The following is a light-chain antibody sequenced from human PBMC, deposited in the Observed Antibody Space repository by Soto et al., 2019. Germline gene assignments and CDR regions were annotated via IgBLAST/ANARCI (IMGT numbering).Light chain of an antibody. CDR2: KAS. V-gene: IGKV1-5*03. CDR1: QTISSW. J-gene: IGKJ1*01. Sequence: DIQMTQSPSTLSGSVGDRVTITCRASQTISSWLAWYQQKPGKAPKLLIYKASTLKSGVPSRFSGSGSGTEFTLTISSLQPADFATYYCQHYNSYSEAFDQGTKVELK. CDR3: QHYNSYSEA.